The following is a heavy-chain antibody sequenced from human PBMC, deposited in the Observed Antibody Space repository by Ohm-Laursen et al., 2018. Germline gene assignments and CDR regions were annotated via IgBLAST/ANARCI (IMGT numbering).Heavy chain of an antibody. Sequence: GSLRLSCAASGFTFSSYDMHWVRQATGKGLEWVSAIGTAGDTYYPGSVKGRFTISRENAKNSLYLQMNSLRAGDTAVYYCARQDMVATGDAFDIWGQGTMVTVSS. CDR1: GFTFSSYD. J-gene: IGHJ3*02. V-gene: IGHV3-13*01. CDR3: ARQDMVATGDAFDI. D-gene: IGHD5-12*01. CDR2: IGTAGDT.